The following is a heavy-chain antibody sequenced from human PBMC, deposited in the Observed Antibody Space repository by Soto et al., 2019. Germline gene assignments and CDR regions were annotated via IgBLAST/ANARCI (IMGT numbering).Heavy chain of an antibody. CDR2: ISAHNGNT. Sequence: QVHLVQSGAEVKKPGASVKVSCKASGYTFTSYGITWVRQAPGQGLEWMGWISAHNGNTDYAQKLQGRVIVTRATSTNTAYLELRSLISDATAVYYCARGRYGDYWGQGALVTVSS. D-gene: IGHD1-1*01. V-gene: IGHV1-18*01. J-gene: IGHJ4*02. CDR3: ARGRYGDY. CDR1: GYTFTSYG.